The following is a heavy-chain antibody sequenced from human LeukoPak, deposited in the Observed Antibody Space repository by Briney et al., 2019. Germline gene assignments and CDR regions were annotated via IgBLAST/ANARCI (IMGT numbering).Heavy chain of an antibody. CDR2: ISAYNGNT. CDR3: ARDQYYYSYMDV. CDR1: GYTFTSYG. J-gene: IGHJ6*03. V-gene: IGHV1-18*01. Sequence: ASVKVSCKASGYTFTSYGISWVRQAPGQGLEWVGWISAYNGNTNYAQKLQGRVTMTTDTSTSTAYMELRSLRSDDTAVYYCARDQYYYSYMDVWAKGPRSPSP.